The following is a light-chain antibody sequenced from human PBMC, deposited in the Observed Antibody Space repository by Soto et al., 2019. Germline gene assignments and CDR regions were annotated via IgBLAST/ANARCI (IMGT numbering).Light chain of an antibody. CDR3: QQYDSSPYT. CDR1: QSVSSSY. Sequence: EIVLTQSPGTLSLSPGERATLSCRASQSVSSSYLAWYQQKPGQAPRLLMYGTSNRATGIPDRFSGSGSGTDFTLTISRLEPEDFAVYYCQQYDSSPYTFGQGTKVDIK. CDR2: GTS. J-gene: IGKJ2*01. V-gene: IGKV3-20*01.